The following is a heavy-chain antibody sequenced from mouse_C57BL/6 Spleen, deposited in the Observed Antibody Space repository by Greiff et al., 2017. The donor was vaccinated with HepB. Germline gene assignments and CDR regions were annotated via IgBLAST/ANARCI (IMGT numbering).Heavy chain of an antibody. D-gene: IGHD4-1*01. CDR1: GYTFTSYW. V-gene: IGHV1-50*01. CDR2: IDPSDSYT. Sequence: QVQLKQPGAELVKPGASVKLSCKASGYTFTSYWMQWVKQRPGQGLEWIGEIDPSDSYTNYNQKFKGKATLTVDTSSSTAYMQLSSLTSEDSAVYYCARAGTSFAYWGQGTLVTVSA. J-gene: IGHJ3*01. CDR3: ARAGTSFAY.